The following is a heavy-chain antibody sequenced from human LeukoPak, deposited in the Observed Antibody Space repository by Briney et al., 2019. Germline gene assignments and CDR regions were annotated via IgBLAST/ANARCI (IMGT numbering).Heavy chain of an antibody. V-gene: IGHV1-69*01. CDR2: IIPIFGTA. CDR1: GGTFSSYA. CDR3: ARSEAEDDAFDI. J-gene: IGHJ3*02. Sequence: SLKVSCKASGGTFSSYAISWVRQAPGQGLEWMGGIIPIFGTANYAQEFQGRVTITADESTSTAYMELSSLRSEDTAVYYCARSEAEDDAFDIWGQGTMVTVSS.